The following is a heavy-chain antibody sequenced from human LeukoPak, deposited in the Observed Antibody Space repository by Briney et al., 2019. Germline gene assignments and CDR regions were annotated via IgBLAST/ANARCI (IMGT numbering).Heavy chain of an antibody. CDR3: AKEGIDRGSNWFDP. V-gene: IGHV3-30*18. CDR1: GFTFSSYG. Sequence: GRSLRLSCAASGFTFSSYGMHWVRQAPGKGLEWVAVISYDGSNKYYADSVKGRFTISRDNSKNTLYLQMNSLRAKDTAVYYCAKEGIDRGSNWFDPWGQGTLVTVSS. CDR2: ISYDGSNK. J-gene: IGHJ5*02. D-gene: IGHD6-25*01.